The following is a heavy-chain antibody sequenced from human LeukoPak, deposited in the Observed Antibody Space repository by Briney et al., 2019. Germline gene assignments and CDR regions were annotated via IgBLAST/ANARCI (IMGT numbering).Heavy chain of an antibody. V-gene: IGHV4-31*03. CDR1: GGSISSGGYY. CDR2: IYYSGST. CDR3: ARVSAAAAMVFDY. D-gene: IGHD5-18*01. Sequence: PSQTLSLTCTVSGGSISSGGYYWRWIRQHPGKGLEWIGYIYYSGSTYYNPSLKSRVTISVDTSKNQFSLKLSSVTAADTAVYYCARVSAAAAMVFDYWGQGTLVTVSS. J-gene: IGHJ4*02.